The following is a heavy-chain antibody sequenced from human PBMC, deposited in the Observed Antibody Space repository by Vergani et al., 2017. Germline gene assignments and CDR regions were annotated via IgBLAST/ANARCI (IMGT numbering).Heavy chain of an antibody. Sequence: EVQLVESGGGIVKPGGSLRLSCVASGFSFRNAWMNWVRRTPGKGLEWVGRIKSTFDRGTTDYAAAVKGRFTISRDDSKNTRFLQMNGLKTEDIGVYYCTTXPRYCGDGSCYWLRDHHYYGMDVWGQGTTVTVSS. CDR3: TTXPRYCGDGSCYWLRDHHYYGMDV. CDR2: IKSTFDRGTT. D-gene: IGHD2-21*01. V-gene: IGHV3-15*07. CDR1: GFSFRNAW. J-gene: IGHJ6*02.